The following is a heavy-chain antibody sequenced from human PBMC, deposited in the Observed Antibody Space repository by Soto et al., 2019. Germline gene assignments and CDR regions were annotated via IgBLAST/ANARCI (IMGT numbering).Heavy chain of an antibody. V-gene: IGHV3-30*04. D-gene: IGHD3-9*01. J-gene: IGHJ4*02. CDR3: AKDVYFDSYYFDQ. CDR1: RFTVSSHA. CDR2: ISHDGRQK. Sequence: QVQLVESGGGVVQPGRSLRLSCAASRFTVSSHAMHWVRQAPCKGLEWVAVISHDGRQKHYVDSVKGRFTLSRDESDNTVYLQMNSLRPEDTAVYYCAKDVYFDSYYFDQWGQGTLVTVSS.